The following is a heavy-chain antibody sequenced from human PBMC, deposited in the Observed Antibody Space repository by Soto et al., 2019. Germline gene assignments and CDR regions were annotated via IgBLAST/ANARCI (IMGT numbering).Heavy chain of an antibody. Sequence: GASVKVSCKVSGYTLTELSMHWVRQAPGKGLEWMGGFDPEDGETIYAQKFQGRVTMTEDTSTDTAYMELSSLRSEDTAVYYCATSLYDILTGPQYFQHWGQGTLVTVSS. D-gene: IGHD3-9*01. CDR1: GYTLTELS. V-gene: IGHV1-24*01. CDR2: FDPEDGET. CDR3: ATSLYDILTGPQYFQH. J-gene: IGHJ1*01.